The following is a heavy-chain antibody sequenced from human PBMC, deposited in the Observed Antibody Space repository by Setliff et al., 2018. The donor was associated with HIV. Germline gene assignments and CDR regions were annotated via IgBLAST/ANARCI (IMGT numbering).Heavy chain of an antibody. Sequence: GGSLRLSCAASGFTFSNSWMHWVRQAPGKGLVWVARISADGNYIAYADSVKGRFTISRDNAKNTVFLQMNSLRAEDTAVYYCTRPTANGPSIDYWGQGTLVTVSS. D-gene: IGHD2-8*01. CDR2: ISADGNYI. CDR1: GFTFSNSW. J-gene: IGHJ4*02. V-gene: IGHV3-74*01. CDR3: TRPTANGPSIDY.